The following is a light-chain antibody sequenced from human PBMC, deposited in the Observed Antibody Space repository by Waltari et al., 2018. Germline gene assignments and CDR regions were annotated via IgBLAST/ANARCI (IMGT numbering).Light chain of an antibody. J-gene: IGLJ2*01. CDR2: QYS. CDR1: KLGDKY. CDR3: QAWDSSTVV. V-gene: IGLV3-1*01. Sequence: SYELTQPPSVSVSPGQTASITCSGDKLGDKYACWYQQKPGQSPVLVIYQYSKRHSGIPERVSGSNSGNTATLTISGTQAMDEADYYCQAWDSSTVVFGGGTKLTVL.